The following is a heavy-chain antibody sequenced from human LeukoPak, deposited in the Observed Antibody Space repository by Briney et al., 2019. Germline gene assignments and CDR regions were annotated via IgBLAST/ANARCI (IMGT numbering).Heavy chain of an antibody. V-gene: IGHV3-30*03. CDR1: GFTFSSYG. CDR3: AIDILGFLERFFDY. Sequence: GGSLRLSCAASGFTFSSYGMHWVRQAPGKGLEWVAVISYDGSNKYYADSVKGRFTISRDNSKNTLYLQMNSLRAEDTAVYYCAIDILGFLERFFDYWGQRTLVTVSS. CDR2: ISYDGSNK. D-gene: IGHD3-3*01. J-gene: IGHJ4*02.